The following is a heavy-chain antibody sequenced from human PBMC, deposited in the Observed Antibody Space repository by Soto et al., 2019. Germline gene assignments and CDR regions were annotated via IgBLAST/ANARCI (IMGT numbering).Heavy chain of an antibody. CDR3: ARDYYKYYDSSGYYRSPAY. CDR2: ISYDGSDK. D-gene: IGHD3-22*01. Sequence: LRVSCAASEFTFSSYAMHWVRQAPGKGLEWVALISYDGSDKDYADSVKGRFTISRDNCRNTLFLQMNSLRAEDTAVYYCARDYYKYYDSSGYYRSPAYWGQGTLVTVSS. V-gene: IGHV3-30-3*01. CDR1: EFTFSSYA. J-gene: IGHJ4*02.